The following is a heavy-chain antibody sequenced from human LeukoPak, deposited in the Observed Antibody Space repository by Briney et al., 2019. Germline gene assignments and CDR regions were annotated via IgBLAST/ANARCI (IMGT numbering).Heavy chain of an antibody. CDR3: ARSSYSSSSSV. CDR1: GFTFSSYW. V-gene: IGHV3-7*03. CDR2: INSDGSEG. J-gene: IGHJ3*01. Sequence: GGSLRLSCDASGFTFSSYWMTWVRQAPGKGLEWVASINSDGSEGYYADVVKGRFTISRDNAKNSLYLQINSLRAEDTAVYYCARSSYSSSSSVWGQGTMVTVSS. D-gene: IGHD6-6*01.